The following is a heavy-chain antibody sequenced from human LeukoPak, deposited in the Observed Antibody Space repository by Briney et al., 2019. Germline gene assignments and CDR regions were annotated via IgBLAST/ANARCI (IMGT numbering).Heavy chain of an antibody. V-gene: IGHV4-39*01. CDR2: IYYSGST. Sequence: PSETLSLTCTVSGGSISSSSYYWGWIRQPPGKGLEWIGSIYYSGSTYYNPSLKSRVTISVDTSKNQFSLKLSSVTAADTAVYYCARLEIVGAKPDYWGQGTLVTVSS. CDR3: ARLEIVGAKPDY. CDR1: GGSISSSSYY. D-gene: IGHD1-26*01. J-gene: IGHJ4*02.